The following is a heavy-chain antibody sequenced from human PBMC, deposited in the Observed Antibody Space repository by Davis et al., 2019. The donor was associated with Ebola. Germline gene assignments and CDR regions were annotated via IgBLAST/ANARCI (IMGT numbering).Heavy chain of an antibody. CDR1: GFTFSSYG. V-gene: IGHV3-30*03. CDR3: AGSMDIVAPFDP. J-gene: IGHJ5*02. Sequence: PGGSLRLSCAASGFTFSSYGMHWVRQAPGKGLEWVAVISYDGSNKYYADSVKGRFTISRDNSKNTLYLQMNSLRAEDTAVYYCAGSMDIVAPFDPWGQGTLVTVSS. CDR2: ISYDGSNK. D-gene: IGHD2-2*03.